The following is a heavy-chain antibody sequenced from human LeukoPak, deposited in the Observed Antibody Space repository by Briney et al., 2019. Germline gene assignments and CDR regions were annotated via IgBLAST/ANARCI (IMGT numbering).Heavy chain of an antibody. CDR3: ARDHWEGDYKFRQEEYYFDY. CDR1: GYTFTGYY. CDR2: INPNSGGT. Sequence: GASVKVSCKASGYTFTGYYMHWVRQAPGQGLEWMGRINPNSGGTNYAQKFQGRVTMTRDTSISTAYMELSRLRSDDMAVYYCARDHWEGDYKFRQEEYYFDYWGQGTLVTVSS. J-gene: IGHJ4*02. D-gene: IGHD4-17*01. V-gene: IGHV1-2*06.